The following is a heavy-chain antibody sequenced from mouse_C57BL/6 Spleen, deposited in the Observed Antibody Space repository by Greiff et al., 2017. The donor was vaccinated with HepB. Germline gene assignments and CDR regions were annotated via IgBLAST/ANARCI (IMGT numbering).Heavy chain of an antibody. CDR3: ARDDYDSAY. Sequence: EVQLQQSAPELVKPGASVKISCKASGYTFTDYYMNWVKQSHGKSLEWIGDINPNNGGTSYNQKFKGKATLTVDKSSSTAYMELRSLTSEDSAVYYCARDDYDSAYWGQGTLVTVSA. CDR2: INPNNGGT. J-gene: IGHJ3*01. V-gene: IGHV1-26*01. CDR1: GYTFTDYY. D-gene: IGHD2-4*01.